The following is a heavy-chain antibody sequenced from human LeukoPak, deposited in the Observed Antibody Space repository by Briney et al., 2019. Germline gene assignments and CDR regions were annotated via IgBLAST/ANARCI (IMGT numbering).Heavy chain of an antibody. V-gene: IGHV3-30*04. J-gene: IGHJ4*02. CDR2: KSYDGSNK. D-gene: IGHD2-2*01. CDR3: ARDRLIVVVPAAIVGYYFDY. Sequence: PGGSLRLSCAAFGFTFSSYAMHWVRQAPGKGLEWVAVKSYDGSNKYYADSVKGRFTISRDNSKNTLYLQMNSLRAEDTAVYYCARDRLIVVVPAAIVGYYFDYWGQGTLVTVSS. CDR1: GFTFSSYA.